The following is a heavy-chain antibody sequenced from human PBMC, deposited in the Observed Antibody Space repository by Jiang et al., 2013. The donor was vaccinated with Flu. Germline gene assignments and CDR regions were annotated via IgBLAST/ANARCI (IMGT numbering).Heavy chain of an antibody. CDR3: AAASSVTMWALDI. CDR2: IYYSGST. J-gene: IGHJ3*02. D-gene: IGHD6-25*01. V-gene: IGHV4-30-4*01. Sequence: QLVESGPGLLKPSQTLSLTCTVSGGSIHSGDYYWTWVRQPPGKGLEWLGFIYYSGSTHYNPSLKSRLSMSIDTSKNQFSLRLTSVIVADAAVYYCAAASSVTMWALDIWGLGTMVTVSP. CDR1: GGSIHSGDYY.